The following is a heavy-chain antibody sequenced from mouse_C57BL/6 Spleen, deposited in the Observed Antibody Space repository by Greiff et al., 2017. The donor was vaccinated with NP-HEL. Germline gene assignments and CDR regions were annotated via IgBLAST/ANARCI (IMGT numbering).Heavy chain of an antibody. Sequence: EVQRVESGAELVKPGASVKLSCTASGFNIKDYYMHWVKQRTEQGLEWIGRIDPEDGETKYAPKFQGRAPITADTSPNTAYLQLSSLTSEDTAVYYWASYYEYDGGDYGGQGTTLTVSS. J-gene: IGHJ2*01. CDR1: GFNIKDYY. V-gene: IGHV14-2*01. CDR2: IDPEDGET. D-gene: IGHD2-4*01. CDR3: ASYYEYDGGDY.